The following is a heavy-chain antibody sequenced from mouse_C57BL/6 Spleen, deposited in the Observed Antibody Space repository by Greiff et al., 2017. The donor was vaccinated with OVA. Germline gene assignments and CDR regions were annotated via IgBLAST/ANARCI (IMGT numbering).Heavy chain of an antibody. D-gene: IGHD2-3*01. CDR1: GFTFSDYY. CDR3: ARGRGGDGYPFAY. J-gene: IGHJ3*01. V-gene: IGHV5-16*01. Sequence: EVKLVESEGGLVQPGSSMKLSCTASGFTFSDYYMAWVRQVPEKGLEWVANINYDGSSTYYLDSLKSRFIISRDNAKIILYLHMSSLKSEDTATYYCARGRGGDGYPFAYWGQGTLVTVSA. CDR2: INYDGSST.